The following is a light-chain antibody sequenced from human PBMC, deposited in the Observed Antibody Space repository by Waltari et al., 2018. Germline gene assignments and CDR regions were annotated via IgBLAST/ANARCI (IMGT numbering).Light chain of an antibody. CDR2: ETT. J-gene: IGKJ3*01. Sequence: IVLTQSPATLSLSPGERATLSCRASQSISGYLAWYQQRPGQAPRLLIYETTKRATGIPARFSGGGSGTDFTLTISSLEPEDFAVYYCQVPVHWPLFTFGPGTKVDI. V-gene: IGKV3-11*01. CDR3: QVPVHWPLFT. CDR1: QSISGY.